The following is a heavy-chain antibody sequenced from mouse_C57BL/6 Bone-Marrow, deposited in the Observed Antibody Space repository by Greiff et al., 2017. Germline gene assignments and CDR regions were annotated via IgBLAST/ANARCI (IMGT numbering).Heavy chain of an antibody. D-gene: IGHD2-4*01. Sequence: EVKLVESGGGLVKPGGSLTLSCAASGFTFSDYGMHWVRQAPEKGLEWVAYISSGSSTIYYADTVKGRFTISRDNAKNTLFLQMTSLRSEDTAMYYCARRYDYDWFAYWGQGTLVTVSA. V-gene: IGHV5-17*01. J-gene: IGHJ3*01. CDR2: ISSGSSTI. CDR3: ARRYDYDWFAY. CDR1: GFTFSDYG.